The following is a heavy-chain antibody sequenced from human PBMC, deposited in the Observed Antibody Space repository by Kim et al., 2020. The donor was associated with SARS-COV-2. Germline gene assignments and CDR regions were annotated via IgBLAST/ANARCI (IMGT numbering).Heavy chain of an antibody. CDR1: GFTFSTCV. Sequence: GGSLRPSCAASGFTFSTCVMSWVRQAPGKGLEWVSSITGSGDNTYYADSVRGRFTISRDNSKNTLYLQMNSLRAEHTAVYYCAKGMDGVNSMVDYWGQGTLVTVSS. J-gene: IGHJ4*02. V-gene: IGHV3-23*01. CDR3: AKGMDGVNSMVDY. D-gene: IGHD4-17*01. CDR2: ITGSGDNT.